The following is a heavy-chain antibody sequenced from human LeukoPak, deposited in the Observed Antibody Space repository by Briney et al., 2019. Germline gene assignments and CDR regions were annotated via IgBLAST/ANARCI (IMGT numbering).Heavy chain of an antibody. Sequence: GGSLRLSCAVSGFTFSSYEMNWVRQAPGKGLEYVSAISSNGGSTYYADSVKGRFTISRDNSKNTLYLQMSSLRAEDTAVYYCVKARSPTTPNWFDPWGQGTLVTVSS. CDR3: VKARSPTTPNWFDP. D-gene: IGHD1/OR15-1a*01. J-gene: IGHJ5*02. CDR1: GFTFSSYE. V-gene: IGHV3-64D*09. CDR2: ISSNGGST.